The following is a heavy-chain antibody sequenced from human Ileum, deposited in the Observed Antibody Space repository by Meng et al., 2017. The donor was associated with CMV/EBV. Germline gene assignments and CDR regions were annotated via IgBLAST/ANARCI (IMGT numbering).Heavy chain of an antibody. CDR1: TFSGSA. J-gene: IGHJ4*02. CDR3: TRTYYDYVWGSYRNFDY. D-gene: IGHD3-16*02. CDR2: IRSKANSYAT. Sequence: TFSGSAMHWVRQATGKGLEWVGRIRSKANSYATAYAASVKGRFTISRDDSKNTAYLQMNSLKTEDTAVYYCTRTYYDYVWGSYRNFDYWGQGTLVTVSS. V-gene: IGHV3-73*01.